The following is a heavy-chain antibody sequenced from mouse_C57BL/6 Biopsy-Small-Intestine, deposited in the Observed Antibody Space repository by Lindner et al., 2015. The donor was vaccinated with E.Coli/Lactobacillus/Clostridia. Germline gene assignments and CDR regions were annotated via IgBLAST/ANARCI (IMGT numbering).Heavy chain of an antibody. V-gene: IGHV5-17*01. J-gene: IGHJ2*01. CDR1: GFTFSDYG. CDR3: ARGNDGSFDC. Sequence: VQLQESGGGLVKPGGSLKLSCAASGFTFSDYGMHWVRQAPEKGLEWVAYISSGSSTIYYADTVKGRFTISRDNAMNALFLQMTSLRSEDTAMYYCARGNDGSFDCWGQGTTLTVSS. D-gene: IGHD2-3*01. CDR2: ISSGSSTI.